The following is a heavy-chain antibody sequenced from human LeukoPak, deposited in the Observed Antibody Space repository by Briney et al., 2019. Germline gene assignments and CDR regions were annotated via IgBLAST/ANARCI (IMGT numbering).Heavy chain of an antibody. CDR2: ISASGGST. CDR1: GFTFSSSA. D-gene: IGHD1/OR15-1a*01. Sequence: PGGSLRLSCAASGFTFSSSAMSWVRQVPGKGLEWVSGISASGGSTYYADSVRGRFTISRDNSKNTLYLQVNSLRAEDTAVYYCAKSTVGTNDYWGQGTLVTVSS. CDR3: AKSTVGTNDY. V-gene: IGHV3-23*01. J-gene: IGHJ4*02.